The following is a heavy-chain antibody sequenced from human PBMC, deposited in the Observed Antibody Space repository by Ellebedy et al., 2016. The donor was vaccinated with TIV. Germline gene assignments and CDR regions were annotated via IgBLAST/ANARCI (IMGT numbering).Heavy chain of an antibody. CDR3: ARDKAYNAFDY. J-gene: IGHJ4*02. CDR1: GFTFSDYY. Sequence: GESLKISXAASGFTFSDYYMNWVRQAPGKGLEWVSSISSSSSYIYYADSVKGRFTISRDNAKNSLYLQINSLTAEDTAIYYCARDKAYNAFDYWGQGTLLTVSS. D-gene: IGHD1-1*01. CDR2: ISSSSSYI. V-gene: IGHV3-21*01.